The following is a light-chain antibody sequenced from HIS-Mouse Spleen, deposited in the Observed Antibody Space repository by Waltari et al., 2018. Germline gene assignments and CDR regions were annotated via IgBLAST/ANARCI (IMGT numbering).Light chain of an antibody. J-gene: IGLJ1*01. V-gene: IGLV3-21*02. CDR3: QVWDSSSDRV. CDR1: NIGSKS. Sequence: SYVLTQPPSVSVAPGQTARLTCGGTNIGSKSVHGYQQKPGQAPVLVVYDDSDRPSGIPERFSGSNSGNTATLTISRVEAGDEADYYCQVWDSSSDRVFGTGTKVTVL. CDR2: DDS.